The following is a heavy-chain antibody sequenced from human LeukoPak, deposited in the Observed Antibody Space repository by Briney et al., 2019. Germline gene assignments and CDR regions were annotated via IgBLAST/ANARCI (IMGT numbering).Heavy chain of an antibody. Sequence: SVKVSCKVSGYTLTELSMHWVRQAPGKGLEWMGGFDPEHGETVYAQKFQGRLTMTEDTSTHTAYMELSSLRSDDTAVYYCATDPVGYCNADGCYSVDYWGQGTLVTVSS. CDR3: ATDPVGYCNADGCYSVDY. J-gene: IGHJ4*02. CDR2: FDPEHGET. CDR1: GYTLTELS. D-gene: IGHD2-15*01. V-gene: IGHV1-24*01.